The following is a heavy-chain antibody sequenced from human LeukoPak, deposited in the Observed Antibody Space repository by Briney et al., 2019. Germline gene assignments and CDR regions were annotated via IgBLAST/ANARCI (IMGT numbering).Heavy chain of an antibody. J-gene: IGHJ5*02. D-gene: IGHD3-10*01. CDR2: MNPISGST. Sequence: ASVKVSCKASGYTFSSYDINWVRQAAGQGLERMGWMNPISGSTGYAQKFQGRVTMTRDTSITTAFMELSSLRSADTAIYYCARVKRFPTVWFDPWGQGTLVTVSS. CDR3: ARVKRFPTVWFDP. CDR1: GYTFSSYD. V-gene: IGHV1-8*01.